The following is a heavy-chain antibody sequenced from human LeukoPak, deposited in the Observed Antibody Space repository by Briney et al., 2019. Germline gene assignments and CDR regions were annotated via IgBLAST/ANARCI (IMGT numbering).Heavy chain of an antibody. J-gene: IGHJ6*03. CDR3: ARLSVDSSGYYYMDV. Sequence: SETLSLTCTVSGGSISSYYWSWIRQPPGKGLEWIGYIYTSGSTNYNPSLKSRVTISVDTSKNQFSLKLSSVTAADTDVYYRARLSVDSSGYYYMDVWGKGTTVTVSS. D-gene: IGHD3-22*01. V-gene: IGHV4-4*09. CDR2: IYTSGST. CDR1: GGSISSYY.